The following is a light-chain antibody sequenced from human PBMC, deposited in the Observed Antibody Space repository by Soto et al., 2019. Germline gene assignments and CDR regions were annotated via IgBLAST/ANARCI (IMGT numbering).Light chain of an antibody. CDR3: SSYTSSNTLI. V-gene: IGLV2-14*01. J-gene: IGLJ2*01. CDR1: GSDIGGSDH. CDR2: EVS. Sequence: QSALTQPASVSGSPGQSITISCTGTGSDIGGSDHVSWYQQHPGKAPKLLIYEVSYRPSGVSNHFSASKSGNTASLTVSGLQADDEAEYYCSSYTSSNTLIFGGGTKVTVL.